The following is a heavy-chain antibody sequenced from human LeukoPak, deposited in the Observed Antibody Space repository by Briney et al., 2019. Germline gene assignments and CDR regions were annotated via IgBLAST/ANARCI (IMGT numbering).Heavy chain of an antibody. V-gene: IGHV3-21*01. Sequence: GGSLRLSCAASGFTFSSYSMNWVRQAPGKGLEWVSSISSSSSYIYYADSVKGRFTISRDNAKNSLYLQMNSLRAEDTAVYYCARENCGGIAVDYYYYMDVWGKGTTVTVSS. CDR2: ISSSSSYI. CDR3: ARENCGGIAVDYYYYMDV. D-gene: IGHD6-19*01. J-gene: IGHJ6*03. CDR1: GFTFSSYS.